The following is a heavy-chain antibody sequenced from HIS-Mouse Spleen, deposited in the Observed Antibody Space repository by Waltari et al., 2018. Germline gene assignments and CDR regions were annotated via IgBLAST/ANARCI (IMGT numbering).Heavy chain of an antibody. CDR2: IKQDGSEK. Sequence: EVQLVESGGGLVQPGGSLRLSCAASGFTFSSYWMSWVRQAPGKGLDGGANIKQDGSEKYYVDSVKGRFTISRDNAKNSLYLQMNSLRAEDTAVYYCARALHQLDYWGQGTLVTVSS. V-gene: IGHV3-7*01. CDR1: GFTFSSYW. D-gene: IGHD2-2*01. J-gene: IGHJ4*02. CDR3: ARALHQLDY.